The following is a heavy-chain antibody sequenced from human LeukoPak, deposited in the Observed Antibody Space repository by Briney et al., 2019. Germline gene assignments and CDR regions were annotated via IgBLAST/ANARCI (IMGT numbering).Heavy chain of an antibody. V-gene: IGHV3-23*01. J-gene: IGHJ2*01. CDR1: GFTFGNFG. D-gene: IGHD3-10*02. Sequence: GGSLRLSCQASGFTFGNFGMTWVRQAPGKGLQWVSGITGSTTWTYYAASVKGRFTVSRDNSQNTLHLQMNSLRADDTAVYYCTRELVSSGTGYFDLWGRGTLVTVSS. CDR2: ITGSTTWT. CDR3: TRELVSSGTGYFDL.